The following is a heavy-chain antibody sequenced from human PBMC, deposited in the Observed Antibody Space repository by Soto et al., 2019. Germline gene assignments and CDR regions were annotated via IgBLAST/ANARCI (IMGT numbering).Heavy chain of an antibody. CDR1: GGSISNAAYS. CDR3: ARERGGYGLFDS. V-gene: IGHV4-30-2*01. Sequence: TLSLTCPVSGGSISNAAYSWSWIRQPPGKGLEWIGYIYPSGMPFYNPSLRSRVTLSIDRSNDQFSLNLKPVTAADTAVYYCARERGGYGLFDSWGQGTLVTVSS. CDR2: IYPSGMP. D-gene: IGHD3-16*01. J-gene: IGHJ4*02.